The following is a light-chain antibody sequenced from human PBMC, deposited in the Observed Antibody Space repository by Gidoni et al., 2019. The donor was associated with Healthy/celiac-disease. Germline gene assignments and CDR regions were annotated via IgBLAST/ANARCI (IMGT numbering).Light chain of an antibody. CDR1: QSISSY. Sequence: IQMTQSPSSLSASVGDRVTITCRASQSISSYLNWYQQKPGKAPKLLIYAASSLQSGVPSRFSGSGSGTDFTLTISSLQPEDFATYYCQQSYSTRLTFXGXTKVEIK. J-gene: IGKJ4*01. V-gene: IGKV1-39*01. CDR3: QQSYSTRLT. CDR2: AAS.